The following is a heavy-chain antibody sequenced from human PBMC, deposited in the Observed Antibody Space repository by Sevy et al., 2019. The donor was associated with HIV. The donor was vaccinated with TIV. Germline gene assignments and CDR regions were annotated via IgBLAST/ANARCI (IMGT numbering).Heavy chain of an antibody. CDR2: IIPIFGTT. V-gene: IGHV1-69*13. CDR3: ARTPLLSIPGTTDVYFDI. CDR1: GGTFSNYA. Sequence: ASVKVSCKASGGTFSNYALSWVRQAPGQGLEWMGGIIPIFGTTNFAQTFQGRVTITADESRSTAYMGLSSLKPADTAVYYCARTPLLSIPGTTDVYFDIWGQGTLVTVSS. D-gene: IGHD2-2*01. J-gene: IGHJ4*02.